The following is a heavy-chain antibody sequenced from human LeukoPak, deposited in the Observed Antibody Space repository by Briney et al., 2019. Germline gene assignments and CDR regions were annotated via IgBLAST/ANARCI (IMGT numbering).Heavy chain of an antibody. CDR1: GFTFSNYW. CDR2: IKKDGSEK. Sequence: GGSLRLSCAASGFTFSNYWMTWVRQAPGKGLEWVANIKKDGSEKYYVDSVKGRFTISRDNAKNTLFLQMNSLRAEDTAVYYCARGGGMRSWYDFDYWGQGILVTVSS. V-gene: IGHV3-7*04. CDR3: ARGGGMRSWYDFDY. D-gene: IGHD6-13*01. J-gene: IGHJ4*02.